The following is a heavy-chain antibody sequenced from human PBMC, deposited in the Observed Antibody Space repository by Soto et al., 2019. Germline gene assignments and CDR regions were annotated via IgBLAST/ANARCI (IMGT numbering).Heavy chain of an antibody. CDR2: IYYSGST. Sequence: LSLTCTVSGGSISSYYWSWIRQPPGKGLEWIGYIYYSGSTNYNPSLKSRVTISVDTSKNQFSLKLSSVTAADTAVYYCARAGGVRAVATYYYYGMDVWGQGTTVTVSS. CDR3: ARAGGVRAVATYYYYGMDV. D-gene: IGHD6-19*01. V-gene: IGHV4-59*01. J-gene: IGHJ6*02. CDR1: GGSISSYY.